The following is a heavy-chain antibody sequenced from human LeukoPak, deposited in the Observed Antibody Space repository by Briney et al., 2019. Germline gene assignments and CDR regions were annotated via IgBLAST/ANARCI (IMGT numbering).Heavy chain of an antibody. V-gene: IGHV1-69*05. J-gene: IGHJ4*02. Sequence: EASVKVSCKASGGTFSSYAISWVRQAPGQGLEWMGGIIPIFGTANYAQKFQGRVTITTDESTSTAYMELSSLRSEDTAVYYCAITIFGVVMSLDYWGQGTLVTVSS. CDR2: IIPIFGTA. CDR3: AITIFGVVMSLDY. D-gene: IGHD3-3*01. CDR1: GGTFSSYA.